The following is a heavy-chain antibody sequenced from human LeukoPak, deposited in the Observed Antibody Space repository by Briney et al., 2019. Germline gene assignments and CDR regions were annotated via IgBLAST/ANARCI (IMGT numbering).Heavy chain of an antibody. D-gene: IGHD5-24*01. Sequence: SVKVSCKASGCTFSSYTINWVRQAPGQGLEWMGSIIPILGIANYAQKFQGRVTITADKSTSTAYMELSSMRSEDTAVYYCASGWLQSNDAFDIWGQGTMVTVSS. CDR3: ASGWLQSNDAFDI. CDR1: GCTFSSYT. CDR2: IIPILGIA. J-gene: IGHJ3*02. V-gene: IGHV1-69*02.